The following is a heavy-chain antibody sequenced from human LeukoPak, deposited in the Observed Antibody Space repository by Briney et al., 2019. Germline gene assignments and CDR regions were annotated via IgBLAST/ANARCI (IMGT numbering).Heavy chain of an antibody. CDR1: GFTFSNYA. D-gene: IGHD6-13*01. J-gene: IGHJ6*04. CDR2: ISYDGSNK. Sequence: PGESLRLSCVASGFTFSNYALHWVRQAPGKGLEWVAVISYDGSNKYYADSVKGRFTISRDNSKNTLYLQMNSLRAEDTAVYYCAKDRKYSSSWPLYYYYGMDVWGKGTTVTVSS. V-gene: IGHV3-30*18. CDR3: AKDRKYSSSWPLYYYYGMDV.